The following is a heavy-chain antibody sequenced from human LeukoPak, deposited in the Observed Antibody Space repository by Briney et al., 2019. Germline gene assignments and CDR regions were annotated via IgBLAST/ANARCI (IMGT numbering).Heavy chain of an antibody. CDR2: IYPGDSDT. D-gene: IGHD7-27*01. V-gene: IGHV5-51*01. CDR1: GYSFTSYW. J-gene: IGHJ6*03. CDR3: ARSPLGPYYYMDV. Sequence: GESLKISCKGSGYSFTSYWIGWVRQMPGKGLEWMGIIYPGDSDTRYSPSFQGQVTISADKSVSTAYLQWSSLKASDTAMYYCARSPLGPYYYMDVWGKGTTVTVSS.